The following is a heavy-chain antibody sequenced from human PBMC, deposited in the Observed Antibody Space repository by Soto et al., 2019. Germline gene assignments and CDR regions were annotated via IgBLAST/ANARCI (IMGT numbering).Heavy chain of an antibody. Sequence: QVQLQESGPGLVKPSETLSLTCTVSGGSISNYYWNWIRQPPGKGLEWIGHIYSSGSTNYNPSLESRVSILVDSSKNQFSLKLSSVTAADTAVYYCARDRGDRTDYYYVMDVWGQGTTVTVSS. CDR2: IYSSGST. CDR1: GGSISNYY. J-gene: IGHJ6*02. D-gene: IGHD7-27*01. CDR3: ARDRGDRTDYYYVMDV. V-gene: IGHV4-59*01.